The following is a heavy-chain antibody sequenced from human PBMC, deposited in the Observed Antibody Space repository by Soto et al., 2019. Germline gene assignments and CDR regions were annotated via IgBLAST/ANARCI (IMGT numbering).Heavy chain of an antibody. CDR2: IYSGGST. Sequence: HPGGSLRLSCAASGFTVSSNYMTWVRQAPVKGLEWVSVIYSGGSTYYADSVKGRFTISRDNSKNTVYLQMNSLRGEDTAVYYCARGATYGSGSHIDYWGLGTLVTVSS. J-gene: IGHJ4*02. CDR3: ARGATYGSGSHIDY. D-gene: IGHD3-10*01. V-gene: IGHV3-66*01. CDR1: GFTVSSNY.